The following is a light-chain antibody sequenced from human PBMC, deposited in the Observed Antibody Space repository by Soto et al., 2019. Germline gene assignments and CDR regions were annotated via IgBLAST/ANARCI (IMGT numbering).Light chain of an antibody. V-gene: IGKV2-28*01. Sequence: DVVMTQSPLSLPVTPGEPASISCRSSQSLLFINGYNYLDWYLQKPGQSPQLLIYMGSNRASGVPDRFSGSGSGTDFTLKISRVEADDVGVYYCMQALHAPGTFGQGTKLEIK. CDR2: MGS. CDR1: QSLLFINGYNY. CDR3: MQALHAPGT. J-gene: IGKJ2*02.